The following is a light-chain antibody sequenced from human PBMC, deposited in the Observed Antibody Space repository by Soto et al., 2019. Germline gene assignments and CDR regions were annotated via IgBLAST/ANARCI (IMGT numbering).Light chain of an antibody. CDR1: QSVRSY. CDR3: QHRSNWPLT. V-gene: IGKV3-11*01. Sequence: EVVLTQSPATLSLSPGERATLSCRASQSVRSYLAWYQQKPGQAPRLLIYDASNRATGIPARFSGSGSGTDFTLTISRLEPEDFATYYCQHRSNWPLTFGGGTRVEIK. J-gene: IGKJ4*01. CDR2: DAS.